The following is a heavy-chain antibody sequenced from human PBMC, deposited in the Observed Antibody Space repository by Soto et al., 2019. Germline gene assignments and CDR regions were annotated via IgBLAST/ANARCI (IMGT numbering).Heavy chain of an antibody. D-gene: IGHD6-6*01. CDR3: ARELHTSQTLRLDS. V-gene: IGHV3-23*01. J-gene: IGHJ4*02. CDR2: IGVSGQT. Sequence: EVQLWESGGSLVQPGGSLRLSCAASGFTLSNFAMSWVRQVPGEGLEWVSAIGVSGQTYYAASVMGRFTISRDGSKNALYIKVNSVRAEDTAIYYCARELHTSQTLRLDSWGQGTLVTVSS. CDR1: GFTLSNFA.